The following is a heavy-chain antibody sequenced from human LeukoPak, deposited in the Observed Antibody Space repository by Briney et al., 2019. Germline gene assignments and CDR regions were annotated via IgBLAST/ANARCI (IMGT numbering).Heavy chain of an antibody. J-gene: IGHJ4*02. V-gene: IGHV1-69*05. D-gene: IGHD3-10*01. CDR3: ARGAMVRGVIDFDY. CDR2: IIPIFGTA. CDR1: GGTFSSYA. Sequence: SVKVSCTASGGTFSSYAISWVRQAPGQGLEWMGGIIPIFGTANYAQKFQGRVTITTDESTSTAYMELSSLRSEDTAVYYCARGAMVRGVIDFDYWGQGTLVTVSS.